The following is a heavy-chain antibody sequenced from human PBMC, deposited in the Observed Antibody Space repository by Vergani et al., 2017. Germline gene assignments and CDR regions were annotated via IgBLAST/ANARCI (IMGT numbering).Heavy chain of an antibody. D-gene: IGHD3-22*01. CDR1: GYSISSSYY. CDR2: IYYSGST. CDR3: AVHGNDSCPYAVDI. J-gene: IGHJ3*02. V-gene: IGHV4-61*01. Sequence: QVQLQESGPGLVKPSETLSLTCAVSGYSISSSYYWSWIRQPPGKGLEWIGYIYYSGSTNYNPSLKSRVTISVDTSKNQFSLKLSSVTAADTAVYYCAVHGNDSCPYAVDIWGQGTMVTVSS.